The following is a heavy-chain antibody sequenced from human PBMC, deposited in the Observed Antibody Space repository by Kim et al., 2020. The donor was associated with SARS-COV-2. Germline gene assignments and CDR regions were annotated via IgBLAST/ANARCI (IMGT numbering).Heavy chain of an antibody. D-gene: IGHD6-6*01. CDR3: ARVRYTYSSSSGDYYYGMDV. CDR1: GDSVSSNSAA. J-gene: IGHJ6*02. CDR2: TYYRSKWYN. Sequence: SQTLSLTCAISGDSVSSNSAAWNWIRQSPSRGLEWLGRTYYRSKWYNDYAVSVKSRITINPDTSKNQFSLQLNSVTPEDTAVYYCARVRYTYSSSSGDYYYGMDVWGQGTTVTVSS. V-gene: IGHV6-1*01.